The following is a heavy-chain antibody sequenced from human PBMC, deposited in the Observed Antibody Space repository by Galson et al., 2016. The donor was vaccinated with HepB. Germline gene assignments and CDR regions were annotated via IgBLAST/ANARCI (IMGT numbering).Heavy chain of an antibody. CDR3: ARHLRGYRASYGMDV. CDR2: IYYSGST. V-gene: IGHV4-39*01. Sequence: ETLSLTCTVSGDSISTNSAYWGWIRQSPGRGLEWIGSIYYSGSTFYNPSLKSRLRMSVDTSTNQFSLSLTSVTAADTAVYYCARHLRGYRASYGMDVWGQGTTVTVSS. D-gene: IGHD3-3*01. CDR1: GDSISTNSAY. J-gene: IGHJ6*02.